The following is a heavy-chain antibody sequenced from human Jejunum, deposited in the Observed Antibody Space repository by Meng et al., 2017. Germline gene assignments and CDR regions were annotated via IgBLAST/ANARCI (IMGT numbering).Heavy chain of an antibody. J-gene: IGHJ4*02. CDR1: GFIFSSYD. CDR3: VPDSRYCSGGRCYPTSGY. CDR2: ISSSGYTT. V-gene: IGHV3-48*03. Sequence: GGSLRLSCAASGFIFSSYDVIWVRQAPGKGLEWISHISSSGYTTHYADSVKGRFTISRDNAKNSLYLQMNSLRDEDTAVYYCVPDSRYCSGGRCYPTSGYWGQGALVTVSS. D-gene: IGHD2-15*01.